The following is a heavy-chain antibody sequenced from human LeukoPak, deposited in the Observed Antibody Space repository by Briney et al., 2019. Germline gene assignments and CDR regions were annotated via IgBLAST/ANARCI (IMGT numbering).Heavy chain of an antibody. CDR1: GGSISSYY. CDR2: ISYTGST. CDR3: ARQFSIAAPPLY. V-gene: IGHV4-59*08. Sequence: SETLSLTCTVSGGSISSYYWSWIRQPPGKGLEWIGYISYTGSTSYNPSLKSRVTISIDTSKNQFSLKLTSVAAADTAVYYCARQFSIAAPPLYWGQGTLVTVSS. D-gene: IGHD6-6*01. J-gene: IGHJ4*02.